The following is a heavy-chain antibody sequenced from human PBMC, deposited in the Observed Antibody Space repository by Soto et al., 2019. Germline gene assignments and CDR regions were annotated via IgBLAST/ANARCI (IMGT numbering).Heavy chain of an antibody. Sequence: QVHLVQSGAEVKKPGASVKVSCKGSGYGFTTYGITWVRQAPGQGLEWMAWISAPNGNTNYAQRLQGRVTVTRDTSTSSAYRELRSLRSADPAVYYCARGRYGDYWGQGALVTVSS. CDR2: ISAPNGNT. CDR1: GYGFTTYG. J-gene: IGHJ4*02. V-gene: IGHV1-18*01. D-gene: IGHD1-1*01. CDR3: ARGRYGDY.